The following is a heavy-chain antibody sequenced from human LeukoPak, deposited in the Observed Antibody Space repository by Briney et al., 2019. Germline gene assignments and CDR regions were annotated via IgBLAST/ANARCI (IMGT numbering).Heavy chain of an antibody. D-gene: IGHD2-2*01. CDR1: GGTFSSYA. CDR2: IIPTLGIA. Sequence: GASVKVSCKASGGTFSSYAISWVRQAPGQGLEWMGRIIPTLGIANYAQKFQGRVTITADKSTSTAYMELSSLRSEDTAVYYCARDGDDCSSTSCYPNWFDPWGQGTLVTVSS. J-gene: IGHJ5*02. V-gene: IGHV1-69*04. CDR3: ARDGDDCSSTSCYPNWFDP.